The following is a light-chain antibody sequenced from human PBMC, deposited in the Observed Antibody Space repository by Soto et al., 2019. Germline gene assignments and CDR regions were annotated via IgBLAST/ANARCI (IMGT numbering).Light chain of an antibody. J-gene: IGKJ1*01. CDR3: QQSYSTPRT. Sequence: DMQMSQSPSSLSAYVGDRVTITCRASQSISSYLNWYQQKPGKAPKLLIYAASSLQSGVPSRFSGSGSGTDFTLTISSLQPEDFATYYCQQSYSTPRTFGQGTKVDI. CDR2: AAS. V-gene: IGKV1-39*01. CDR1: QSISSY.